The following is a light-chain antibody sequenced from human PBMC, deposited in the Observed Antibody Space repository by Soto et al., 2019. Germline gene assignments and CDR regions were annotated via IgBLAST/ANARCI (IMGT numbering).Light chain of an antibody. CDR3: QQHHNLPYT. J-gene: IGKJ2*01. CDR1: QDITNY. Sequence: DIQMTQSPSSVEDRVTITCQASQDITNYLNWFQQKPGRAPKLLIFDVSKLETGVPSRFSGSGSGTDFTFTISSLQPEDTATYYCQQHHNLPYTFGQGTKLEI. V-gene: IGKV1-33*01. CDR2: DVS.